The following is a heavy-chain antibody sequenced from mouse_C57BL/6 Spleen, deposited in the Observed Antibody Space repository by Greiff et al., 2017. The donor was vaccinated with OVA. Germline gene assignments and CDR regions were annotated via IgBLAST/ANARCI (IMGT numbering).Heavy chain of an antibody. Sequence: EVQRVESGGGLVKPGGSLKLSCAASGFTFSDYGMHWVRQAPEKGLEWVAYISSGSSTIYYADTVKGPFTISRDTAKNTLFLQMTSLRSAHTAMYYCAKRGTVVERAMDDWGQGTSVTVSS. D-gene: IGHD1-1*01. CDR3: AKRGTVVERAMDD. V-gene: IGHV5-17*01. J-gene: IGHJ4*01. CDR2: ISSGSSTI. CDR1: GFTFSDYG.